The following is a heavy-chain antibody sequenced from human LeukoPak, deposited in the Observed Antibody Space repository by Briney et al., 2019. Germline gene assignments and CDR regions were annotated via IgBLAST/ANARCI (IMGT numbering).Heavy chain of an antibody. Sequence: GGSLRLSCAASGFTFDITWLHWVRQPPGKGLVWVARITSDGSSTTYAESVKGRFTISRDNAKNTLYLQMNSLRAEDTAVYYCAKRIQSAMATGYWGQGTLVTVSS. J-gene: IGHJ4*02. CDR3: AKRIQSAMATGY. CDR1: GFTFDITW. D-gene: IGHD5-18*01. V-gene: IGHV3-74*03. CDR2: ITSDGSST.